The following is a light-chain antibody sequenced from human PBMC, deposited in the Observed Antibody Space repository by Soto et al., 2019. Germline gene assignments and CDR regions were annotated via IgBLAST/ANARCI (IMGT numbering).Light chain of an antibody. J-gene: IGKJ1*01. CDR3: HQYDSWT. V-gene: IGKV3-11*01. CDR1: QSVSSS. Sequence: EIVLTQSPATLSLSPGERATLSCRASQSVSSSLAWYQQKLGQAPRLLIYEASDRATGIPARFSGSGSGTDFTLTISRLEPEDFAVYYCHQYDSWTFGQGTKVDIK. CDR2: EAS.